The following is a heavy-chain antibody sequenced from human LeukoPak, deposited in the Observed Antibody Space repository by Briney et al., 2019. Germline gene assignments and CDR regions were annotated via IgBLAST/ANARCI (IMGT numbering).Heavy chain of an antibody. Sequence: PGGSLRLSCAASGFTFTKYSLHWVRQAPGKGLEWVGVLSSDGRDKYYAAAVKGRFTISRDNSENTLYLQMDRLRVDDTAVYYCARDSLRGDFESPTGYWGQGTWVTVSS. CDR3: ARDSLRGDFESPTGY. J-gene: IGHJ4*02. CDR2: LSSDGRDK. V-gene: IGHV3-30*04. CDR1: GFTFTKYS. D-gene: IGHD2-21*02.